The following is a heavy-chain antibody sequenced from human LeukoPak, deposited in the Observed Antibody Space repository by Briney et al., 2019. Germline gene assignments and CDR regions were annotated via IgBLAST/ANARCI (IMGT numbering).Heavy chain of an antibody. CDR3: AREDTAMVKAGDY. D-gene: IGHD5-18*01. J-gene: IGHJ4*02. CDR1: GYTFTSYY. CDR2: INPSGGST. Sequence: ASVKVSCXASGYTFTSYYMHWVRRAPGQGLEWMGIINPSGGSTSYAQKFQGRVTMTRDTSTSTVYMELSSLRSEDTAVYYCAREDTAMVKAGDYWGQGTLVTVSS. V-gene: IGHV1-46*01.